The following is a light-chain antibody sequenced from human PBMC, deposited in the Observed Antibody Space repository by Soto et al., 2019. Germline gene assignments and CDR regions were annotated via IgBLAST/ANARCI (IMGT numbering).Light chain of an antibody. CDR1: SXDVGSYNF. CDR3: CSYAGRSTWV. Sequence: QSALTQPASVSGSLGQSITISCTGXSXDVGSYNFVSWYQQHPGKAPKVMIYEVSKWPSGVSNRFSGSKSGNTASLTISGLQAEDEADYFCCSYAGRSTWVFGGGTKLTVL. J-gene: IGLJ3*02. CDR2: EVS. V-gene: IGLV2-23*02.